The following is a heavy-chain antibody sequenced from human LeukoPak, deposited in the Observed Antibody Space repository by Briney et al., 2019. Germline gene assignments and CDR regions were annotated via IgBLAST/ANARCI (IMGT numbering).Heavy chain of an antibody. D-gene: IGHD3-22*01. V-gene: IGHV4-59*12. J-gene: IGHJ3*02. CDR3: AGGFGRRSLGDSSGDYSDASDI. CDR2: IHYSGIT. Sequence: SETLSLTCTVSGGSMNNYYWSWIRQPPGKGPEWLGYIHYSGITNYNPSLKSRVTVSVDTSKNQFSLNLTSVTAADTAVYYCAGGFGRRSLGDSSGDYSDASDIWGQGTMVTVSS. CDR1: GGSMNNYY.